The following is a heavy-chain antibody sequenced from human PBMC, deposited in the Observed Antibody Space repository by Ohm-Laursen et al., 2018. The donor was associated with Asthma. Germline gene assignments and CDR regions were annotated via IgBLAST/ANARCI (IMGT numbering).Heavy chain of an antibody. CDR3: AKDLGTVTKGYFDY. Sequence: SLRLSCSASGFTFSIYAMTWVRQAPGKGLEWVSIISGSGDSTFYADSVKGRFTSSRDNSKNTLYLQMNSLRAEDTAVYYCAKDLGTVTKGYFDYWGQGTLVTVSS. V-gene: IGHV3-23*01. J-gene: IGHJ4*02. CDR1: GFTFSIYA. CDR2: ISGSGDST. D-gene: IGHD4-17*01.